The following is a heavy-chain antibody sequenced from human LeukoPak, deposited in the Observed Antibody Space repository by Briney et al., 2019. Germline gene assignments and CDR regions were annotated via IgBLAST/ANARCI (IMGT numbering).Heavy chain of an antibody. V-gene: IGHV3-48*01. D-gene: IGHD6-19*01. CDR3: ARRGATGWYFAY. CDR1: GFTFSTYS. CDR2: ISSSSSTI. Sequence: GGSLRLSCAASGFTFSTYSMNWVRQAPGKGLEWVSSISSSSSTIYYADTVKGRFTISRDNAKNSLFLQMNSLRAEDTAVYYCARRGATGWYFAYWGQGTLVTVSS. J-gene: IGHJ4*02.